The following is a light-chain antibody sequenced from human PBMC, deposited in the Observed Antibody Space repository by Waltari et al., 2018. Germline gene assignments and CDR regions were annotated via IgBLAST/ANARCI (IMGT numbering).Light chain of an antibody. V-gene: IGLV2-14*03. Sequence: QSALTQPASVSGSPGQSVTISCPGTRSDVGGYTFVSWYQQHPGRAPKLMIYDVTHRPSGVSTRFSGSKSGDTASLTISGLQAADEAEYYCSSYSSTNTVVFGGGTQLTV. CDR3: SSYSSTNTVV. CDR1: RSDVGGYTF. J-gene: IGLJ3*02. CDR2: DVT.